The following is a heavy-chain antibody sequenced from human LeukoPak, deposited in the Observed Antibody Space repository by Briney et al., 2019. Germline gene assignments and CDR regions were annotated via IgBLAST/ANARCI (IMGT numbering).Heavy chain of an antibody. J-gene: IGHJ4*02. Sequence: PSETLSLTCTVSGGPISTYYWNWIRQPPGKALEWIGYIYYSGSTNYNPSLKSRVTMSVDTSKNQFSLNLSSVTAADTAVYYCARYIRGSGTYNLDYWGQGTLVTVSS. D-gene: IGHD1-1*01. CDR2: IYYSGST. CDR1: GGPISTYY. CDR3: ARYIRGSGTYNLDY. V-gene: IGHV4-59*01.